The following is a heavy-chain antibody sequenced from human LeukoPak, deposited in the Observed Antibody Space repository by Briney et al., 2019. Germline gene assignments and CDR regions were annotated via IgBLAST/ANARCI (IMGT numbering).Heavy chain of an antibody. D-gene: IGHD3-22*01. J-gene: IGHJ6*02. CDR2: INAGNGNT. CDR3: ASHQYYYDSCGYYYDYYYGMDV. CDR1: GYTFTSYA. Sequence: ASVKVSCKASGYTFTSYAMHWVRQAPGQRLEWMGWINAGNGNTKYSQKFQGRVTITRDTSASTAYMELSSLRSEDTAVYYCASHQYYYDSCGYYYDYYYGMDVWGQGTTVTVSS. V-gene: IGHV1-3*01.